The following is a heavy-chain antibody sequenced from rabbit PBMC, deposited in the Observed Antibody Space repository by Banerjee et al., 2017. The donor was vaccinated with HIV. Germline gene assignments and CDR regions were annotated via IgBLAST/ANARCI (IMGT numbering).Heavy chain of an antibody. CDR2: IVVRSSDTT. CDR1: GFSFSSSYW. Sequence: QEQLEESGGDLVKPEGSLTLTCTASGFSFSSSYWTCWVRQAPGKGLELIACIVVRSSDTTYYASWAKGRFTISKTSSTTVTLQMTSLTAADTATYFCARYAGWRGDGYAMKLWGQGTLVTVS. V-gene: IGHV1S45*01. D-gene: IGHD3-3*01. J-gene: IGHJ4*01. CDR3: ARYAGWRGDGYAMKL.